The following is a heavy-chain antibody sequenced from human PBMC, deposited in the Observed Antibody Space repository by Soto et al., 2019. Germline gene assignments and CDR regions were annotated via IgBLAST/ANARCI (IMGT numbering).Heavy chain of an antibody. J-gene: IGHJ4*02. CDR3: AKRSPYSSGWYSPIFDY. CDR2: ISESGGST. CDR1: AFTFNNYA. Sequence: PGGSLRLSCAASAFTFNNYAMSWVRQAPGKVLEWVSGISESGGSTHYADSVRGRFTVSRDNSKNSLSLRMNSLRDEDTAVYFCAKRSPYSSGWYSPIFDYWGQGALVNVSS. V-gene: IGHV3-23*01. D-gene: IGHD6-13*01.